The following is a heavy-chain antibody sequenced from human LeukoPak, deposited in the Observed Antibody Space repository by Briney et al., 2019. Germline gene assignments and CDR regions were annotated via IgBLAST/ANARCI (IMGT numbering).Heavy chain of an antibody. Sequence: GSLRLSCAASGFSISSYSMNWVRQAPGKGLEWVSSISSSTYYIYYADSVKGRFAISRDNAKNSLYLQMNSLRVEDTAVYYCARKGLPDYWGQGTLVTVSS. J-gene: IGHJ4*02. CDR1: GFSISSYS. CDR2: ISSSTYYI. CDR3: ARKGLPDY. V-gene: IGHV3-21*01.